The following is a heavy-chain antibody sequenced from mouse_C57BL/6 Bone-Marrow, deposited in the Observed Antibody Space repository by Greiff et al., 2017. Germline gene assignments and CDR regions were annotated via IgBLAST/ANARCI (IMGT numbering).Heavy chain of an antibody. CDR3: TTAYGYDAVH. CDR2: IDPENGDT. D-gene: IGHD2-2*01. CDR1: GFNIKDDY. J-gene: IGHJ2*01. Sequence: EVQLQQSGAELVRPGASVKLSCTASGFNIKDDYMHWVKQRPEQGLEWIGWIDPENGDTEYASKFQGKATITADTSSNTAYLQLSSLTSEDTAVYYCTTAYGYDAVHWGQGTTLTVSS. V-gene: IGHV14-4*01.